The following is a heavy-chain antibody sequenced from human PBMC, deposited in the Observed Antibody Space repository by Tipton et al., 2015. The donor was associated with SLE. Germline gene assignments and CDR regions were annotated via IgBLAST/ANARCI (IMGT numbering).Heavy chain of an antibody. CDR1: GGSFSSYF. CDR3: ARGLYSSASPMDV. V-gene: IGHV4-4*07. CDR2: IYTSGST. J-gene: IGHJ6*04. Sequence: GSLRLSCTVSGGSFSSYFWNWIRQPAGKGLEWIGRIYTSGSTNYNSSLKSRVTMSVDTSKNQFSLKLSSVTAADTAVYYCARGLYSSASPMDVWGKGTTVTVSS. D-gene: IGHD6-19*01.